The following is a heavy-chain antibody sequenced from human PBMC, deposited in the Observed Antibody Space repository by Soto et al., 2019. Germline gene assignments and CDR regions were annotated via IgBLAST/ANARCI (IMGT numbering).Heavy chain of an antibody. CDR3: AKAYGSGSGMDV. CDR2: ISYDGSNK. CDR1: GFTFSSYG. J-gene: IGHJ6*02. Sequence: QVQLVESGGGVVQPGRSLRLSCAASGFTFSSYGMHWVRQAPGKGLEWVAVISYDGSNKYYADSVKGRFTISRDNSKNTLYLQMNSLRAEDTAVYYCAKAYGSGSGMDVLGQGTTVTVSS. V-gene: IGHV3-30*18. D-gene: IGHD3-10*01.